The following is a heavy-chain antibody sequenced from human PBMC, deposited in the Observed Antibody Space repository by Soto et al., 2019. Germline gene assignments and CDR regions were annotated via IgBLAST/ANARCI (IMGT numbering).Heavy chain of an antibody. D-gene: IGHD2-21*01. CDR1: GVSIHNSHSF. CDR2: VYHNGGA. J-gene: IGHJ5*01. CDR3: GRVVEGATRHTDPDS. V-gene: IGHV4-39*01. Sequence: SETLSLTCTVSGVSIHNSHSFWAWIRQPPGKGLQFIASVYHNGGAHYNSSLKSRVTISVDTANNQVSLRMRSLTAADTAFYYCGRVVEGATRHTDPDSWGQGILVTVS.